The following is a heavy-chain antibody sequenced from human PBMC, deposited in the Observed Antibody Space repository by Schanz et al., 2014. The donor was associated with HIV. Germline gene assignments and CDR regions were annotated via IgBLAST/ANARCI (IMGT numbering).Heavy chain of an antibody. CDR2: ISGSGGST. CDR1: GFTFSSYS. D-gene: IGHD6-19*01. Sequence: EVQLVESGGGLVQPGGSLRLSCAASGFTFSSYSMNWVRQAPGKGLEWVSAISGSGGSTYYADSVKGRFTISRDNSKNTVYLQMNSLRAEDTAVYYCAKGSTLGIAVAGAFDNWGQGTLVTVSS. J-gene: IGHJ4*02. CDR3: AKGSTLGIAVAGAFDN. V-gene: IGHV3-23*04.